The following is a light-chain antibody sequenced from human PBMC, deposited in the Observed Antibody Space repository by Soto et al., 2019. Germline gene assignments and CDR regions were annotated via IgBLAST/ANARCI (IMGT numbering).Light chain of an antibody. CDR3: SSYAGSNREV. V-gene: IGLV2-8*01. Sequence: QSVLTQPPSAPGSPGQSVTISCTGTSSDVGGYNYVSWYQHHPGKAPKFLIYEVSKRPSGVPDRFSGSKSGNTASLTVSGLQAEDEADYYCSSYAGSNREVFGTGTKVTVL. J-gene: IGLJ1*01. CDR2: EVS. CDR1: SSDVGGYNY.